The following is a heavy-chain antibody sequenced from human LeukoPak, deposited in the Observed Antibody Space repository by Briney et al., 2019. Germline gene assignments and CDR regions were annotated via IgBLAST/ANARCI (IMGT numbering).Heavy chain of an antibody. CDR1: GGSISSGEYY. CDR3: ARGSSSSWGFDY. CDR2: IYYSGST. J-gene: IGHJ4*02. D-gene: IGHD6-6*01. Sequence: SETLSLTCTVSGGSISSGEYYWSWIRQPPGKGLEWIGYIYYSGSTYYNPSLKSRVTISVDTSKNQFSLKLSSVTAADTAVYYCARGSSSSWGFDYWGQGTLVTVSS. V-gene: IGHV4-30-4*08.